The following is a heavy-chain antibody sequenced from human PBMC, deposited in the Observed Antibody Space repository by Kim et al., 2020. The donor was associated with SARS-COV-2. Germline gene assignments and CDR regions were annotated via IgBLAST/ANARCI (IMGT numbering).Heavy chain of an antibody. V-gene: IGHV4-31*03. D-gene: IGHD3-10*01. J-gene: IGHJ2*01. CDR1: GGSISSGGYY. CDR2: IYYSGST. CDR3: ARGLESLWFGDSHYWYFDL. Sequence: SETLSLTCTVSGGSISSGGYYWSWIRQHPGKGLEWIGYIYYSGSTYYNPSLKRRVTISVDTSKNQFSLKLSSVTAADTAVYYSARGLESLWFGDSHYWYFDLWGRGALVTVSP.